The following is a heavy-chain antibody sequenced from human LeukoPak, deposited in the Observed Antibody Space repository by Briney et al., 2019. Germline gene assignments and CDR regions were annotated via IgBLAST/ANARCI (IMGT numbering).Heavy chain of an antibody. CDR3: ARDRRDQSGWYYIPGGS. D-gene: IGHD2-15*01. CDR2: IYYSGST. J-gene: IGHJ5*02. V-gene: IGHV4-30-4*08. Sequence: SQTLSLTCTVSGVSISSGDYYRSWIRQPPGKGLEYIGYIYYSGSTYYNPSLKSRITISLDTSKNQFSLKLSSVTPADTAVYYCARDRRDQSGWYYIPGGSWGQGTLVTVSS. CDR1: GVSISSGDYY.